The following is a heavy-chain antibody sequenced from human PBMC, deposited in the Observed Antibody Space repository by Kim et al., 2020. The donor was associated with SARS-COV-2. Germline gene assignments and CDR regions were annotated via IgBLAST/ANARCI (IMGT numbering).Heavy chain of an antibody. Sequence: SVKVSCKASGCTFTSYSINWVRQAPGQGLEWMGVINPIFGSANYAQKFQGRVTITADTSTSTVYMELSSLRSEDTAVYYCAREGGAGPVDYWVQGSVVT. CDR2: INPIFGSA. J-gene: IGHJ4*02. CDR3: AREGGAGPVDY. V-gene: IGHV1-69*06. D-gene: IGHD3-16*01. CDR1: GCTFTSYS.